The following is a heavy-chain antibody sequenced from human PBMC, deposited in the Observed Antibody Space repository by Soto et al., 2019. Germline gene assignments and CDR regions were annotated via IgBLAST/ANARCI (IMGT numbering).Heavy chain of an antibody. CDR2: IYYSGST. Sequence: SETLSLTCTVSGGSISSYYWSWIRQPPGKGLEWIGYIYYSGSTNYNPSLKSRVTISVDTSKNQFSLKLSSVTAADTAVYYCARRVDFWTNWFDPWGQGTLVTVS. J-gene: IGHJ5*02. CDR3: ARRVDFWTNWFDP. D-gene: IGHD3-3*01. CDR1: GGSISSYY. V-gene: IGHV4-59*08.